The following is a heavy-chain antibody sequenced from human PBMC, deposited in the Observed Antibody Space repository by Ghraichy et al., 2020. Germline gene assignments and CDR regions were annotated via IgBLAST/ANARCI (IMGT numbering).Heavy chain of an antibody. Sequence: GGSLRRSCVASGFTFSRYSMNWVRQAPGKGLEWLSYITSSSSIIQYADSVKGRFTISRDNAKNSLYLQMNSLRAEDTAVYYCARDENWAFDYWGQGTLVTVSS. CDR1: GFTFSRYS. CDR2: ITSSSSII. D-gene: IGHD3-16*01. CDR3: ARDENWAFDY. V-gene: IGHV3-48*01. J-gene: IGHJ4*02.